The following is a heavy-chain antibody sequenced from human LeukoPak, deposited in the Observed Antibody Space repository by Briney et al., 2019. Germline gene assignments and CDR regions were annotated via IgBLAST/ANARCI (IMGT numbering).Heavy chain of an antibody. CDR1: GYTFTIYG. D-gene: IGHD3-22*01. Sequence: ASVKVSCKTSGYTFTIYGISWVRQAPGQGLEWMGWINPNSGGTNYAQKFQGRVTMTRDTSISTAYMELSRLRSDDTAVYYCARASYYYDSSGYPGYYFDYWGQGTLVTVSS. CDR3: ARASYYYDSSGYPGYYFDY. CDR2: INPNSGGT. V-gene: IGHV1-2*02. J-gene: IGHJ4*02.